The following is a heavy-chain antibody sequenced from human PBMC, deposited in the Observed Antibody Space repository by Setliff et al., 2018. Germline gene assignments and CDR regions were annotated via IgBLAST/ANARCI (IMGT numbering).Heavy chain of an antibody. CDR2: ISSSSSYI. CDR3: AKGYCSSTSCYVDY. D-gene: IGHD2-2*01. V-gene: IGHV3-21*04. Sequence: PGGSLRLSCAASGFTFNNYAMSWVRQAPGKGLEWVSSISSSSSYIYYADSVKGRFTISRDNAKNSLYLQMNSLRAEDMALYYCAKGYCSSTSCYVDYWGQGTLVTVSS. J-gene: IGHJ4*02. CDR1: GFTFNNYA.